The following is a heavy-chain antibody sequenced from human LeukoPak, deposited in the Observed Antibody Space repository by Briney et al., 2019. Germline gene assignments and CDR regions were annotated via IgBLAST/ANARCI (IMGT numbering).Heavy chain of an antibody. D-gene: IGHD2-2*01. Sequence: SETPSLTCTVSGGSISSYQWSWIRQPPGKGLEWIAYLYYSGNTNYNPSLKSRLTLSVDTSKNQFSLKLNSVIAADTALYYCARHGSTSLHYAFDVWGQGTMVTVSS. CDR2: LYYSGNT. V-gene: IGHV4-59*01. CDR3: ARHGSTSLHYAFDV. J-gene: IGHJ3*01. CDR1: GGSISSYQ.